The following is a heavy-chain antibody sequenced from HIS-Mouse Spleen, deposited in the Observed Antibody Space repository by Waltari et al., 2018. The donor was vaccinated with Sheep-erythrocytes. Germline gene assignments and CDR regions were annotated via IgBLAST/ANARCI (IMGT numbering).Heavy chain of an antibody. J-gene: IGHJ2*01. CDR3: AKVRTVNYWYFDL. Sequence: QVQLQQWGAGLLKPSETLSLTCAVYGGSFSGYYWSWIRHPPGKGLEWVAVISYDGSNKYYADSVKGRFTISRDNSKNTLYLQMNSLRAEDTAVYYCAKVRTVNYWYFDLWGHGTLVTVSS. CDR1: GGSFSGYY. V-gene: IGHV3-30*18. CDR2: ISYDGSNK. D-gene: IGHD1-1*01.